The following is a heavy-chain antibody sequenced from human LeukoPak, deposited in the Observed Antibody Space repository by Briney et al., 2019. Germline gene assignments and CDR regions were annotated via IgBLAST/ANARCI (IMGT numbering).Heavy chain of an antibody. CDR3: AKDQYCTSTSCYVGY. CDR2: ISGSGGST. J-gene: IGHJ4*02. Sequence: GGSLRLSCAASGFTFSSYAMSWVRQAPGKGLEWVSAISGSGGSTYYADSVRGRFTISRDNSKNTLYLQMNSLRAEDTAVYYCAKDQYCTSTSCYVGYWGQGTLVTVSS. CDR1: GFTFSSYA. V-gene: IGHV3-23*01. D-gene: IGHD2-2*01.